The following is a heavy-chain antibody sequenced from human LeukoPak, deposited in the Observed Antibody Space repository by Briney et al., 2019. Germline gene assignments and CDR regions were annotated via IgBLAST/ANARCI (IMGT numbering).Heavy chain of an antibody. Sequence: GESLKISCKCSGSSFISYWISWVRQMPGKDLEWMGRIDPSDSYTNYSPSFQGHVTISADKSISTAYLQWSSLKAPDTAMYYCARHQCSGGSCYSYYWGQGTLVTVSS. CDR1: GSSFISYW. J-gene: IGHJ4*02. CDR2: IDPSDSYT. D-gene: IGHD2-15*01. V-gene: IGHV5-10-1*01. CDR3: ARHQCSGGSCYSYY.